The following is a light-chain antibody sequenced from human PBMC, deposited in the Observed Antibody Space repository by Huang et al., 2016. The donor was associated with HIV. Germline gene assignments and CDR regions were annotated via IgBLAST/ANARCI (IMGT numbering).Light chain of an antibody. CDR2: GVS. J-gene: IGKJ2*01. CDR1: QSVTNNY. V-gene: IGKV3-20*01. Sequence: EIVLTQSPGTLSLSPGDRATLSCRASQSVTNNYLAWYQQRPGQAPRLLIHGVSTRAPVIPDRFSGSGSGTDFTLTINSLDPEDFAVYYCQHYVTSPFTFGQGTKLEI. CDR3: QHYVTSPFT.